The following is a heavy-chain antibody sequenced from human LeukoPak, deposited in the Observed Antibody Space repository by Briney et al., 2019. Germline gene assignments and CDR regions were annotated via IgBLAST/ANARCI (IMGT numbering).Heavy chain of an antibody. CDR3: VKGCSYTSCYTSDY. CDR1: GFTFNNYA. Sequence: GGSLRLSCAASGFTFNNYAMTWVRQAPGKGLEWVSTISGSGDSTHYADSVKGRFTISRDNSKNMLCLQMNSLRVEDTAIYYCVKGCSYTSCYTSDYWGQGTLVTVSS. D-gene: IGHD2-2*02. V-gene: IGHV3-23*01. J-gene: IGHJ4*02. CDR2: ISGSGDST.